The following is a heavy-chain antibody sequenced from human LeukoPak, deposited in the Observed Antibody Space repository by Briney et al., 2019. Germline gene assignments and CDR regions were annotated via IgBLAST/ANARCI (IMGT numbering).Heavy chain of an antibody. CDR3: VRGYRDYPYYFDN. D-gene: IGHD4-17*01. CDR2: IFHTGST. Sequence: SQTLSLTCTVSGGSIGSDTFSYNWIRQPPGKGLEWIGYIFHTGSTYYSPSLKSRVTIAVDRSKNQFSLKLSSVTAADTAVYYYVRGYRDYPYYFDNWGQGTLVTVSS. J-gene: IGHJ4*02. V-gene: IGHV4-30-2*01. CDR1: GGSIGSDTFS.